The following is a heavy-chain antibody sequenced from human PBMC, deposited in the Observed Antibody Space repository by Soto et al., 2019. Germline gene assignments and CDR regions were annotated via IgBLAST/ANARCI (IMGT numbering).Heavy chain of an antibody. D-gene: IGHD1-26*01. CDR2: IKSKTDGGTT. CDR1: GFTFSNAW. J-gene: IGHJ4*02. CDR3: TTEEGGYYFDY. V-gene: IGHV3-15*01. Sequence: GGSLRLSCAASGFTFSNAWMSWVHQAPGKGLEWVGRIKSKTDGGTTDYAAPVKGRFTISRDDSKNTLYLQMNSLKTEDTAVYYCTTEEGGYYFDYWGQGTLVTVSS.